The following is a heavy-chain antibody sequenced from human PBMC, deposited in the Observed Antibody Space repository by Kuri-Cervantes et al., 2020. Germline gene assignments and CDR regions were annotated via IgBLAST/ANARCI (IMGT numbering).Heavy chain of an antibody. Sequence: GESLKISCAASGFTFSSYGMHWVRQAPGKGLEWVAVIWYDGSNKYYADSVKGRFTISRDNSKNTLYLQMNSLRAEDTAVYYCVKGVVVTAILGYWGQGTLVTVSS. CDR2: IWYDGSNK. CDR1: GFTFSSYG. J-gene: IGHJ4*02. CDR3: VKGVVVTAILGY. D-gene: IGHD2-21*02. V-gene: IGHV3-30*02.